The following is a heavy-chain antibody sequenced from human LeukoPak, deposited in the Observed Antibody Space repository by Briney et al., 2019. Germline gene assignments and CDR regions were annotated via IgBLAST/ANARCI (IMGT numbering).Heavy chain of an antibody. CDR3: ARGVLNYYDSSGYLDY. J-gene: IGHJ4*02. Sequence: ASVKVSCKASGYTFTSYGISWVRQAPGQGLEWMGWISAYNGNTDYAQKLQGRVTMTTDTSTSTAYMELRSLRSDDTAVYYCARGVLNYYDSSGYLDYWGQGTLVTVSS. V-gene: IGHV1-18*01. CDR1: GYTFTSYG. D-gene: IGHD3-22*01. CDR2: ISAYNGNT.